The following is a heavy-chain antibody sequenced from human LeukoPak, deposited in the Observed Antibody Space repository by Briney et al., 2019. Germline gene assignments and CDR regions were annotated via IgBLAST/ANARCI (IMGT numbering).Heavy chain of an antibody. J-gene: IGHJ6*02. CDR3: ARDLWELHDYYYYGTDV. CDR1: GFTFSSYA. V-gene: IGHV3-30-3*01. Sequence: GGSLRLSCAASGFTFSSYAMHWVRQAPGKGLEWVAVISYDGSNKYYADSVKGRFTISRDNSKNTLYLQMNSLRAEDTAVYYCARDLWELHDYYYYGTDVWGQGTTVTVSS. D-gene: IGHD1-26*01. CDR2: ISYDGSNK.